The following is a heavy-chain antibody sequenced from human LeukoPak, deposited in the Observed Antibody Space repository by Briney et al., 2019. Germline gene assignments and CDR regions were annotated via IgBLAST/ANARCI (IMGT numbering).Heavy chain of an antibody. Sequence: GGSLRLSCAASGFTFSNYTMSWVRQAPGKGLEWVSAILGSGGSTYYADSVKGRFTVSRDNSKSTLYLQMNSLRAEDTALYYCAKWGDYDVLTGYYVPDYWGQGTLVTVSS. CDR2: ILGSGGST. CDR1: GFTFSNYT. CDR3: AKWGDYDVLTGYYVPDY. V-gene: IGHV3-23*01. D-gene: IGHD3-9*01. J-gene: IGHJ4*02.